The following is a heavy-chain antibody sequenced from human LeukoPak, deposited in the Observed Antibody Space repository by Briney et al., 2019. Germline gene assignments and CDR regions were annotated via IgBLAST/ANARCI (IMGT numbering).Heavy chain of an antibody. D-gene: IGHD1-26*01. J-gene: IGHJ6*03. V-gene: IGHV4-59*01. CDR1: GGSISSYY. Sequence: SETLSLTCTVSGGSISSYYWSWIRQPPGKGLEWIGYIYYSGSTNYNPSLKSRVTISVDTSKSQFSLKLSSVTAADTAVYYCARDGPVSGSSPYYYYYYMDVWGKGTTVTVSS. CDR3: ARDGPVSGSSPYYYYYYMDV. CDR2: IYYSGST.